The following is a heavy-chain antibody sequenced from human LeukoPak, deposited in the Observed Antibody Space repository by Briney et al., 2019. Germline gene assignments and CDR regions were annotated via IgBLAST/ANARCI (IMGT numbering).Heavy chain of an antibody. D-gene: IGHD1-1*01. Sequence: ASVKVSCKASGYTFTSYGISWVRQAPGQGLEWMGWISAYNGNTNYAQKLQGRVTMTTDTSTSTAYMELRSLGSDDTAVYYCARDLTNWAYYYYYGMDVWGQGTTVTVSS. CDR3: ARDLTNWAYYYYYGMDV. CDR1: GYTFTSYG. J-gene: IGHJ6*02. CDR2: ISAYNGNT. V-gene: IGHV1-18*01.